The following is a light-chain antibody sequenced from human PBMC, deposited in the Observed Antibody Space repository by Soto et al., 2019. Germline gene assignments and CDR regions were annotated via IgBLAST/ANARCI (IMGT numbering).Light chain of an antibody. CDR2: EVS. J-gene: IGLJ2*01. V-gene: IGLV2-14*01. Sequence: QSALTQPASVSGSPGQSITISCTGTSSDVGGYNYVSWYQHHPGKARKLMIHEVSNRPSGVSNRFSGSKSGNTASLTISGLQAEDEADYYCTSYTSSNTLPVVFGGGTKLTVL. CDR3: TSYTSSNTLPVV. CDR1: SSDVGGYNY.